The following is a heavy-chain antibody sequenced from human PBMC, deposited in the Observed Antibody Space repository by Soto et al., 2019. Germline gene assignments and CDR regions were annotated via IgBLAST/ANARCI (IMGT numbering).Heavy chain of an antibody. Sequence: QVRLQESGPGLVKPSETLSLTCTVSGGSIRSYYWSWIRQAPGKGLEWIGYLYNSGSTVYNPSLKSRVTISVATPKNQFSLKLNSVNAADTAVYCCARDLWGYCGYDCYPPNVWGQWTTVTVSS. J-gene: IGHJ6*02. CDR2: LYNSGST. D-gene: IGHD2-21*02. V-gene: IGHV4-59*12. CDR3: ARDLWGYCGYDCYPPNV. CDR1: GGSIRSYY.